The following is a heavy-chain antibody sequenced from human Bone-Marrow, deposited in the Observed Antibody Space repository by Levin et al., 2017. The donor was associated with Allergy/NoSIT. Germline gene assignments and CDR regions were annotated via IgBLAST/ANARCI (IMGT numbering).Heavy chain of an antibody. Sequence: GESLKISCAASGFTFSSYTMYWVRQAPGKGLEWVAVISYDGSNKYYADSVKGRFTISRDNAKNSLYLQMQSLTAEDTAVYYCGRDPLDGPIDYWGQGTLVTVSS. CDR1: GFTFSSYT. CDR3: GRDPLDGPIDY. V-gene: IGHV3-30-3*01. CDR2: ISYDGSNK. J-gene: IGHJ4*02.